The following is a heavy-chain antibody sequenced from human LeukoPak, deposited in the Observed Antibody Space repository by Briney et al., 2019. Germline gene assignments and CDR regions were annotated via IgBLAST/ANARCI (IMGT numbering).Heavy chain of an antibody. D-gene: IGHD3-16*01. CDR2: ITGYGDST. CDR1: GITFDGYA. J-gene: IGHJ5*02. CDR3: AKGGRGMNWFDP. Sequence: GGSLRLSCTASGITFDGYAMSWVRQAPGQGLEWVSSITGYGDSTYYADSVKGRFTISRDNSKNTLSLQMNSLRVDDTAVYYCAKGGRGMNWFDPWGQGTLVTISS. V-gene: IGHV3-23*01.